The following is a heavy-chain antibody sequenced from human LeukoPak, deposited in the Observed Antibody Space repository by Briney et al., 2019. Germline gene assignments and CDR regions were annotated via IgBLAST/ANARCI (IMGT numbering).Heavy chain of an antibody. Sequence: PGGSLRLSCAASEFIFSNYWMSWVRQAPGKGLEWVANIKEDGSEKYYVDSVKGRFTISRDNSKNTLYLQMNSLRAEDTAVYYCAKGSVPAAIKGYFDYWGQGTLVTVSS. D-gene: IGHD2-2*02. CDR3: AKGSVPAAIKGYFDY. J-gene: IGHJ4*02. CDR1: EFIFSNYW. V-gene: IGHV3-7*03. CDR2: IKEDGSEK.